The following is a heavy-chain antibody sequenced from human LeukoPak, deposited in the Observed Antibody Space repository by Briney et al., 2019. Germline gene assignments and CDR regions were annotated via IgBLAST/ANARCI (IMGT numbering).Heavy chain of an antibody. CDR3: ARDNTHTQFHTAMDLGIDY. D-gene: IGHD5-18*01. Sequence: GGSLRLSCAASGFTFSSYAMHWVRQAPGKGLEWVAVISYDGSNKYYADSVKGRFTISRDNSKNTLYLQMNSLRAEDTAVYYCARDNTHTQFHTAMDLGIDYWGQGTLVTVSS. V-gene: IGHV3-30-3*01. CDR1: GFTFSSYA. CDR2: ISYDGSNK. J-gene: IGHJ4*02.